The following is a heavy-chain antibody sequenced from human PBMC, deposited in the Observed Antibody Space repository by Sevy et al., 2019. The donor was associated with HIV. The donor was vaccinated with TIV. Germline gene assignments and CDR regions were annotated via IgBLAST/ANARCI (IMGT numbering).Heavy chain of an antibody. CDR1: GFTFSVYW. CDR3: AHETIGRFDS. D-gene: IGHD3-16*01. J-gene: IGHJ4*02. V-gene: IGHV3-7*01. Sequence: GGSLRLSCAASGFTFSVYWMNWVRQAPGKGLEWVANIKGDGSDKHYVDSVEGRFTIPRDNGKNLLYLQMNRLRVEDTAVYYCAHETIGRFDSWGQGTLVTVST. CDR2: IKGDGSDK.